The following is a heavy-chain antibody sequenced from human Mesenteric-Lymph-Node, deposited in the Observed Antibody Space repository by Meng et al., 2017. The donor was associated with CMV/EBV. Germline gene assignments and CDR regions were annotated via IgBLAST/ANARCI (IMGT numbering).Heavy chain of an antibody. Sequence: GESLKISCEASGFSFSTHWMHWVRQAPGKGLEWVANIKQDGSEKYYVDSVKGRFTISRDNAKNTLYLQMNSLRAEDTALYYCARGSLKAFDIWGQGTMVTVSS. V-gene: IGHV3-7*01. J-gene: IGHJ3*02. CDR3: ARGSLKAFDI. CDR1: GFSFSTHW. CDR2: IKQDGSEK.